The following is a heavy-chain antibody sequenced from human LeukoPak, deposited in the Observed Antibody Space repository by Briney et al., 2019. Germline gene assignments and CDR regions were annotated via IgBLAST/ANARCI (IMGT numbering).Heavy chain of an antibody. CDR1: GGTFNSYA. CDR3: ASGSLGDGYGVGDYYQYMDV. J-gene: IGHJ6*03. D-gene: IGHD5-24*01. CDR2: IMPLFGTA. V-gene: IGHV1-69*05. Sequence: SVKASCKASGGTFNSYAVSWVRQAPGQGLEWMGGIMPLFGTANYAQEFQGRVTLTTDESASTAYMEVSSLRSEDTAVYYCASGSLGDGYGVGDYYQYMDVWGKGTTVTVSS.